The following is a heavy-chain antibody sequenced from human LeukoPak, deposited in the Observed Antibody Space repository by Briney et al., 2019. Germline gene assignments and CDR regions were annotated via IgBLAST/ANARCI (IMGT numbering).Heavy chain of an antibody. D-gene: IGHD4-17*01. CDR3: ARENGDYYY. J-gene: IGHJ4*02. V-gene: IGHV4-4*07. CDR1: GGSISGYY. CDR2: IYISGVT. Sequence: PSETLSLTCTVSGGSISGYYWNWILQPAGKGLEWIGRIYISGVTNYNPSLKSRVTMTVDTSKNQFSLKLTSVTAADTAVYYCARENGDYYYWGQGTLVTVSS.